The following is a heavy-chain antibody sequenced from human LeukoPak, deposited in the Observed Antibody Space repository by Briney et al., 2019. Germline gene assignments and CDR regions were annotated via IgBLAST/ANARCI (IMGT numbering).Heavy chain of an antibody. CDR1: GFSFNDSH. Sequence: GGSLSLSCVASGFSFNDSHMSWVRQAPGKGLEWVSAIPTSGPFTYYPDSVKGRFTISRDNSRNTLYLRMTGLRVEDTALYYCARSASGTFLAFDIWGQGTVVTVSS. V-gene: IGHV3-23*05. J-gene: IGHJ3*02. CDR3: ARSASGTFLAFDI. CDR2: IPTSGPFT. D-gene: IGHD1-26*01.